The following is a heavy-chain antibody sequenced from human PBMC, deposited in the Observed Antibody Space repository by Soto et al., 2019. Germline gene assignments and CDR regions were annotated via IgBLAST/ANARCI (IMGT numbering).Heavy chain of an antibody. CDR1: GGSFSGYY. V-gene: IGHV4-34*01. CDR3: ARGQWIQLWLGAFDI. J-gene: IGHJ3*02. D-gene: IGHD5-18*01. CDR2: INHSGST. Sequence: QVQLQQWGAGLLKPSETLSLTCAVYGGSFSGYYWSWIRQPPGKGLEWIGEINHSGSTNYNPSLKSRVTISVDTSKNQFSLKLSSVTAADTAVYYCARGQWIQLWLGAFDIWGQGTMVTVSS.